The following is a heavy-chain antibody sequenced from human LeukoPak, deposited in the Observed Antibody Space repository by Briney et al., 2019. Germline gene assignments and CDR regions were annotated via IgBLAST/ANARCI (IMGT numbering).Heavy chain of an antibody. Sequence: GGSLRLSCAASGFTFSNYGISYAMSWARQAPGKGLEWVSAISGSDGSTYYADSVKGRFTISGDTSKNTLYLQMNSLRPEDTAVYYCAKEGPGDSSGWSFDYWGQGTLVTVSS. V-gene: IGHV3-23*01. J-gene: IGHJ4*02. CDR3: AKEGPGDSSGWSFDY. CDR2: ISGSDGST. CDR1: GFTFSNYGISYA. D-gene: IGHD6-19*01.